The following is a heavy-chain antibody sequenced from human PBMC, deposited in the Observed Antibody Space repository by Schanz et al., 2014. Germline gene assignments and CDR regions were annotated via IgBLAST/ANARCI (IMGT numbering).Heavy chain of an antibody. D-gene: IGHD5-12*01. CDR2: MWNDGIKT. J-gene: IGHJ4*02. V-gene: IGHV3-30*04. CDR1: TSLFSRSV. Sequence: DLVESGGGVVQPGRSLTLSCAVSTSLFSRSVIHWVRQAPGKGLEWVAVMWNDGIKTHYADSGKGRFTISRDNSKNTVYLQMNSLRTDDTAMYYCAREYSSYGTVYYWGQGTLXTVSS. CDR3: AREYSSYGTVYY.